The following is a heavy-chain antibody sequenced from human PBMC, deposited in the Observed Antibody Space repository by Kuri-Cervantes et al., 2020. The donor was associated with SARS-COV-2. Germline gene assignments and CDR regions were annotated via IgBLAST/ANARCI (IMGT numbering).Heavy chain of an antibody. V-gene: IGHV4-39*07. J-gene: IGHJ6*03. D-gene: IGHD3-22*01. CDR3: ARARYYDSSGYYSYYYYMDV. CDR1: GGSISSSSYY. CDR2: IYYSGST. Sequence: SETLSLTCTVSGGSISSSSYYWGWIRQPPGQGLEWIGSIYYSGSTYYNPSLKSRVTISVDTSKNQFSLKLSSVTAADTAVYYCARARYYDSSGYYSYYYYMDVWGKGTTVTVSS.